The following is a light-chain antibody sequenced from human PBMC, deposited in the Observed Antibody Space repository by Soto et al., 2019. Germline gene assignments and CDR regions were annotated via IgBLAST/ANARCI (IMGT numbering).Light chain of an antibody. CDR1: QDVSTN. V-gene: IGKV3-15*01. CDR2: AAS. Sequence: VITHSPNTLSVSLGVKASHSCRASQDVSTNLAWYQQKPGQAPRLLIYAASTRAPGIPARFSGSGSGTEFTLSISSLQPDDFATYYCQHFYTYSPWTFGQGTKVDI. CDR3: QHFYTYSPWT. J-gene: IGKJ1*01.